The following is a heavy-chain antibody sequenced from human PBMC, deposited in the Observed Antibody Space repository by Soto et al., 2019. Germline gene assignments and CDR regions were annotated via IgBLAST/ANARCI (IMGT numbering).Heavy chain of an antibody. V-gene: IGHV4-31*03. CDR3: ARRRVLVPAAYNWLDP. CDR2: IYYSGST. D-gene: IGHD2-2*01. Sequence: QVQLQESGPGLVKPSQTLSLTCTVSGGSISSGGYYWSWIRQHPGKGLEWIGYIYYSGSTYYNPSLKSRVTISADTSKTQFSLKLSSVTAADTAVYYCARRRVLVPAAYNWLDPWGQGTLVTVSS. J-gene: IGHJ5*02. CDR1: GGSISSGGYY.